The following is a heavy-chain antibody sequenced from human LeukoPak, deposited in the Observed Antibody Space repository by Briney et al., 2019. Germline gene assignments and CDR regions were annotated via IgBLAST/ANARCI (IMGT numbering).Heavy chain of an antibody. D-gene: IGHD5-18*01. CDR2: ISSDGSST. V-gene: IGHV3-74*01. Sequence: GGSLRLSCVVSEFTFSNNWMYWVRQAPGKGLVWVSRISSDGSSTDFADSVKGRFTISRDSAKNTLYLQMNSLRAEDTAVYYCARDADGYEDWGQGTLVTVSS. CDR1: EFTFSNNW. CDR3: ARDADGYED. J-gene: IGHJ4*02.